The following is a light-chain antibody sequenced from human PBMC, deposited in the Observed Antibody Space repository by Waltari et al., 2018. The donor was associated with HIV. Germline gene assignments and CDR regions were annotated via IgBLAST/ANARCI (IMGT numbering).Light chain of an antibody. CDR3: QSYDSSLSDWV. V-gene: IGLV1-40*01. CDR2: GSE. CDR1: SSNIGAGYD. J-gene: IGLJ3*02. Sequence: QSVLTQPPSVSGAPGQRVTIPCTGSSSNIGAGYDAHGYQQLPGAAPKLLIYGSEYRPSGVPDRFAGSRSGSAASLAITGLQAEDEADYYCQSYDSSLSDWVFGGGTKLTVL.